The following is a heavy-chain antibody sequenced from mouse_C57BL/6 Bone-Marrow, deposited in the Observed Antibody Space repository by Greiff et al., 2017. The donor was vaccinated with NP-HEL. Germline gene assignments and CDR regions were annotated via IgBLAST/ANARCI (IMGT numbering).Heavy chain of an antibody. Sequence: EVQGVESGGGLVKPGGSLKLSCAASGFTFSSYAMSWVRQTPEKRLEWVATISDGGSYTYYPDNVKGRFTISRDNAKNNLYLQMSHLKSEDTAMYYCARDRRQLTGYFDYWGQGTTLTVSS. V-gene: IGHV5-4*01. D-gene: IGHD3-2*01. CDR2: ISDGGSYT. J-gene: IGHJ2*01. CDR1: GFTFSSYA. CDR3: ARDRRQLTGYFDY.